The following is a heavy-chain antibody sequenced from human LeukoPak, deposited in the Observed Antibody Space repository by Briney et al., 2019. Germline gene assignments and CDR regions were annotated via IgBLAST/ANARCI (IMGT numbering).Heavy chain of an antibody. CDR1: GGSISSYY. J-gene: IGHJ5*02. CDR3: ARGVHTYYDFWSGYWDP. Sequence: SETLSLTCTVSGGSISSYYWSWIRQPPGKGLEWIGYIYYSGSTNYNPSLKSRVTISVDTSKNQFSLKLSSVTAADTAVYYCARGVHTYYDFWSGYWDPWGQGTLVTVSS. V-gene: IGHV4-59*01. CDR2: IYYSGST. D-gene: IGHD3-3*01.